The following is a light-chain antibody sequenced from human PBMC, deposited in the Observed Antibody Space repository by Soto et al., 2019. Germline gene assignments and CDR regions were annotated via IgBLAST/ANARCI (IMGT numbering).Light chain of an antibody. J-gene: IGLJ1*01. Sequence: QSVLTQPPSVSGAPGQRVIISCTGSSSNIGAGRDVHWYRQFPGEAPKFLISDSNHRPSGVPDRFSVSKSGASASLAITGLRAEDEGDYFCQSYGTSLSGLYVFGTGPKVTVL. CDR2: DSN. CDR3: QSYGTSLSGLYV. V-gene: IGLV1-40*01. CDR1: SSNIGAGRD.